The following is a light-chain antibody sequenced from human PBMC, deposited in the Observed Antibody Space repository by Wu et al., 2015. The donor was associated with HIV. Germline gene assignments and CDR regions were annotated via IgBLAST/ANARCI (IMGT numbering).Light chain of an antibody. J-gene: IGKJ4*01. CDR3: QQYGSTPVT. V-gene: IGKV3-20*01. CDR1: QDVSNNY. CDR2: GAS. Sequence: EIVLMQSPGTLSLSPGERATLSCRASQDVSNNYLAWYQQKSGQAPRLLIYGASTRATGIPDRFSGSGSGPDFTLTISRLEPEDLAVYYCQQYGSTPVTFAGGTKVEIK.